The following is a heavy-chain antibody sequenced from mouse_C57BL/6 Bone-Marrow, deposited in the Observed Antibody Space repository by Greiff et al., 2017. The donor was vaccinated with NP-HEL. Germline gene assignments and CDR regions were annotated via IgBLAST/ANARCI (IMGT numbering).Heavy chain of an antibody. D-gene: IGHD1-1*01. V-gene: IGHV15-2*01. CDR3: ARRGLITTVVAPGYFDY. Sequence: QVQLQQSGSELRSPGSSVKLSCKDFDSAVFPIAYMSWVRQTPGHGFEWIGGILPSIGRTIYGEKFEDKATLDADTLSNTAYSELNSLTSEDSAIYYCARRGLITTVVAPGYFDYWGQGTTLTVSS. CDR2: ILPSIGRT. J-gene: IGHJ2*01. CDR1: DSAVFPIAY.